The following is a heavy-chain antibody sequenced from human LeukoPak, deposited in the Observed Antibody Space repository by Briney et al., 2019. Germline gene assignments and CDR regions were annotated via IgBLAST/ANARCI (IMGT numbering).Heavy chain of an antibody. D-gene: IGHD3-9*01. CDR2: ISTSGGST. V-gene: IGHV3-23*01. Sequence: PGGSLRLSCAASGFTFNIYAMSWVRQAPGKGLEWVSAISTSGGSTYYADSVKGRFTISRDNSKNTLYLQMNSLRAEDTAVYYCAKDAMDNILTGCYLDDWGQGTPVTVSS. J-gene: IGHJ4*02. CDR3: AKDAMDNILTGCYLDD. CDR1: GFTFNIYA.